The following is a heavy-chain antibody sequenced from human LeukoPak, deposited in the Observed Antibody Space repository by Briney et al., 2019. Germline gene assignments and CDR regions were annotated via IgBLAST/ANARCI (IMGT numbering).Heavy chain of an antibody. V-gene: IGHV4-34*01. CDR1: GGTFSGYY. D-gene: IGHD5-12*01. CDR3: ARGDEWLRANDY. J-gene: IGHJ4*02. Sequence: SETLSLTCAVYGGTFSGYYWSWLRQPPGKGLEWIGQINHSRSTNSNASLMSRVAILVDTSKNQFSLKLSSVTAADTAVYYCARGDEWLRANDYWGQGTLVTVSS. CDR2: INHSRST.